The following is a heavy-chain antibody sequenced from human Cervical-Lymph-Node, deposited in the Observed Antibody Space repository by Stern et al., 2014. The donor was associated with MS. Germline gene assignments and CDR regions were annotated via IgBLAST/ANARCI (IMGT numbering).Heavy chain of an antibody. V-gene: IGHV1-18*01. CDR3: ARDRPYYNTRKEDRKEDFQY. J-gene: IGHJ1*01. CDR1: GYSFTTYG. D-gene: IGHD3-10*01. Sequence: VQLVQSASEVKEPGASVRVSCKASGYSFTTYGISWLRQAPGQGLEWMGWVSAFTGNTVHAQRLQGRVTVTADKSTNTAYMELRRLRSDDTAVYYCARDRPYYNTRKEDRKEDFQYWGQGTLVTVSS. CDR2: VSAFTGNT.